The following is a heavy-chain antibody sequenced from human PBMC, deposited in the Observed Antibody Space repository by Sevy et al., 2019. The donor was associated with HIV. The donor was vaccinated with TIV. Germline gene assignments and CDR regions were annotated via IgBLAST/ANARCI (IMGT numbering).Heavy chain of an antibody. CDR3: TRDLTTVTDNWFDP. Sequence: GGSLRLSCTASGFTFGDYAMSWFRQAPGNGLEWVGFIRSKAYGGTTEYAASVKGRFTISRDDSKSIAYLQMNSLKTEDTAVYYCTRDLTTVTDNWFDPWGQGTLVTVSS. J-gene: IGHJ5*02. D-gene: IGHD4-17*01. V-gene: IGHV3-49*03. CDR1: GFTFGDYA. CDR2: IRSKAYGGTT.